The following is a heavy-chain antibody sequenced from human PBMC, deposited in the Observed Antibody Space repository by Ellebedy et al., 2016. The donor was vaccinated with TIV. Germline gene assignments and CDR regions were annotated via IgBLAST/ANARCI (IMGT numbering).Heavy chain of an antibody. CDR3: AREMGGFYSVGFDY. Sequence: ASVKVSCKPSGDTFAGYYMHWVQQAPGQGLEWRGYSKPNSGGTNYAQKFKGWVTMTRDTSISTAYMELSRLRSDDTALYYCAREMGGFYSVGFDYWGQGTLVTVSS. D-gene: IGHD2-15*01. CDR2: SKPNSGGT. V-gene: IGHV1-2*04. CDR1: GDTFAGYY. J-gene: IGHJ4*02.